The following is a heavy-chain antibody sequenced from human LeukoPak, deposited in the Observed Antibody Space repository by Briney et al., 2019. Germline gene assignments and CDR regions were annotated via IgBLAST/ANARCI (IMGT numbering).Heavy chain of an antibody. J-gene: IGHJ6*03. CDR3: AKIAAAGNVGNHYYYYMDV. CDR1: GYTFTGYY. Sequence: GASVKVSCKASGYTFTGYYMHWVRQAPGQGLEWMGWINPNSGGTNYAQKFQGRVTMTRDTSISTAYMELSRLRSDDTAVYYCAKIAAAGNVGNHYYYYMDVWGKGTTVTVSS. CDR2: INPNSGGT. V-gene: IGHV1-2*02. D-gene: IGHD6-13*01.